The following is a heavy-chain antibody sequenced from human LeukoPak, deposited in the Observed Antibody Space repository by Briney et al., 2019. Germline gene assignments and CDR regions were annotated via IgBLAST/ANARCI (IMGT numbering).Heavy chain of an antibody. CDR3: ARDRSRAAAGPFDY. Sequence: SEILSLTCTVSGGSISSSSDYWGWIRQPPGKGLEWIGSIYYSGSTYYNPSLKSRVTISVDTSKNQFSLKLSSVTAADTAVYYCARDRSRAAAGPFDYWGQGTLVTVSS. CDR2: IYYSGST. V-gene: IGHV4-39*07. D-gene: IGHD6-13*01. CDR1: GGSISSSSDY. J-gene: IGHJ4*02.